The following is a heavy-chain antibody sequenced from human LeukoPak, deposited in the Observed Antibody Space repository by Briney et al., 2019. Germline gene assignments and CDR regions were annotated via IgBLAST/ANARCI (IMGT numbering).Heavy chain of an antibody. CDR2: FDPEDGET. J-gene: IGHJ4*02. V-gene: IGHV1-24*01. CDR1: GYTLTELS. D-gene: IGHD3-3*01. CDR3: ATTRFLEWLFPFDY. Sequence: ASVKVSCKVSGYTLTELSMHWVRQAPGKGLEWMGGFDPEDGETIYAQKFQGRVTMTEDTSTGTAYMELSSLRSEDTAVYYCATTRFLEWLFPFDYWGQGTLVTVSS.